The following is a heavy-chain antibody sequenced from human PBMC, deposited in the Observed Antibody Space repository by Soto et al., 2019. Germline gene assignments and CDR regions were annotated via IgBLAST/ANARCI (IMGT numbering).Heavy chain of an antibody. V-gene: IGHV2-5*02. CDR1: GFSLSTSGVG. J-gene: IGHJ4*02. CDR2: IYWDDDK. CDR3: AHALVDLTGYYPLDY. D-gene: IGHD3-9*01. Sequence: QITLKESGPTLVKPTQTLTLTCTFSGFSLSTSGVGVGWIRQPPGKALEWLALIYWDDDKRYSPSLKSRLTITKDTSKNQVVLTMTNMGPVDTATYYCAHALVDLTGYYPLDYWGQGTLVTVSS.